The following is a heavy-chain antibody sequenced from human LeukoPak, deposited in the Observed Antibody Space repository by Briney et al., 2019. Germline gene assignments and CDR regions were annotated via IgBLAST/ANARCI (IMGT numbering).Heavy chain of an antibody. CDR2: ISWNSGSI. V-gene: IGHV3-9*01. CDR1: GFTFDDYA. D-gene: IGHD3-10*01. J-gene: IGHJ4*02. Sequence: PGGSLRLSCEVSGFTFDDYAMHRVRQAPGKGLEWVSGISWNSGSIGYADSVKGRFTIPRDNAKNSLYLQMNSLRAEDTALYYCAKDIIPITMVRGKGLGYWGQGTLVTVSS. CDR3: AKDIIPITMVRGKGLGY.